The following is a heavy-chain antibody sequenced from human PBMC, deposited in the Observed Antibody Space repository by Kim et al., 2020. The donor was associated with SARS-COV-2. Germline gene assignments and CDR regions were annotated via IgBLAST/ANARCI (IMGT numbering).Heavy chain of an antibody. CDR3: AREGRDYYDSSGRDY. J-gene: IGHJ4*02. Sequence: SETLSLTCAVYGGSFSGYYWSWIRQPPGKGLEWIGEINHSGSTNYNPSLKSRVTISVDTSKNQFSLKLSSVTAADTAVYYCAREGRDYYDSSGRDYWGQG. D-gene: IGHD3-22*01. CDR2: INHSGST. V-gene: IGHV4-34*01. CDR1: GGSFSGYY.